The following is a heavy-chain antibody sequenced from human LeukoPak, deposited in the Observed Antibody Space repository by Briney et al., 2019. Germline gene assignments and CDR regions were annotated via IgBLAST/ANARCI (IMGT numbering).Heavy chain of an antibody. J-gene: IGHJ4*02. CDR2: IYYSGST. CDR1: GYSISSGYY. D-gene: IGHD4-17*01. Sequence: SETLSLTCAVSGYSISSGYYWGWARQPPGKGLGWIGRIYYSGSTYYNPSLKNRGTISVDKSTNQFSLKLSSVTAADTAVYYCARGSYGDYVSPFDYWGQGTLVTVSS. V-gene: IGHV4-38-2*01. CDR3: ARGSYGDYVSPFDY.